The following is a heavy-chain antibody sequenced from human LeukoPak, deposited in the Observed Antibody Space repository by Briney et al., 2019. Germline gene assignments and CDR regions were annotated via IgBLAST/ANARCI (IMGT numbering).Heavy chain of an antibody. D-gene: IGHD4-17*01. J-gene: IGHJ5*02. Sequence: GGSLRLSCAASGFTFSSYWMHWVRQAPGKGLVWVSRINSDGSSTYYADSVKGRFSISRDSAKNTLYLQMNSLRAEDTAVYYCTRGYGDWFDPWGQGTLVTVSS. CDR2: INSDGSST. CDR1: GFTFSSYW. V-gene: IGHV3-74*01. CDR3: TRGYGDWFDP.